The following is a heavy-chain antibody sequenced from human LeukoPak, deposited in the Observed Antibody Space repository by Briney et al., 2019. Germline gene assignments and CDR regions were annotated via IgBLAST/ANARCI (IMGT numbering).Heavy chain of an antibody. D-gene: IGHD2-15*01. CDR1: GFTFSSYA. Sequence: GGSLRLSCAASGFTFSSYAMSWVRQAPGKGLEWVSAISGSGGSTYYADSVKGRFTISRDNSKNTLYLQMNSLRAEDTAVYYCAKGRYCSGGSCYFDYWGQGTLVTVSS. J-gene: IGHJ4*02. CDR2: ISGSGGST. V-gene: IGHV3-23*01. CDR3: AKGRYCSGGSCYFDY.